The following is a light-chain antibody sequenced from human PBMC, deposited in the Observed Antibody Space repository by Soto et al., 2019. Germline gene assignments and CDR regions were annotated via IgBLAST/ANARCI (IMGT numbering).Light chain of an antibody. Sequence: DIGMTQSPDSLAVSLGEVATLSCRASQSVDRDLAWYRQKPGQPPSLLIHGASTRATGVPARFSGSGSETEFALVITSLQSEDFAVYFCHQYNQWPRTFGQGTKVDIK. CDR3: HQYNQWPRT. CDR1: QSVDRD. V-gene: IGKV3-15*01. J-gene: IGKJ1*01. CDR2: GAS.